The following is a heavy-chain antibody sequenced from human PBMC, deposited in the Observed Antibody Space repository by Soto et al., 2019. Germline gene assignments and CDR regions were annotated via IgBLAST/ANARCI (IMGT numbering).Heavy chain of an antibody. CDR2: VSHDGSLY. CDR1: GFTFSSCA. CDR3: VKDRSDTWSFDY. J-gene: IGHJ4*02. V-gene: IGHV3-30*18. Sequence: QVQLVESGGGVVQPGRSLRLSCAASGFTFSSCAMHWVRQVPGKGLEWLAVVSHDGSLYPYADSVKGRFSISTDNSRKTLYLQMISLRPEDTAVYYCVKDRSDTWSFDYWGQGTLVTVSS. D-gene: IGHD2-8*02.